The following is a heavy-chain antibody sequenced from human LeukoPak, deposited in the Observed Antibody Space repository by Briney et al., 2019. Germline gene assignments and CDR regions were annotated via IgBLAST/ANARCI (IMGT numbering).Heavy chain of an antibody. D-gene: IGHD1-1*01. CDR2: INHSGST. Sequence: SETLSLTCAVYGGSFSGYYWSWIRQPPGKGLEWIGEINHSGSTNYNPSLKSRVTISVDTSKNQFSLKLSSVTAADTVVYYCARGTTGTTDYYYGMDVWGKGTTVTVSS. J-gene: IGHJ6*04. V-gene: IGHV4-34*01. CDR3: ARGTTGTTDYYYGMDV. CDR1: GGSFSGYY.